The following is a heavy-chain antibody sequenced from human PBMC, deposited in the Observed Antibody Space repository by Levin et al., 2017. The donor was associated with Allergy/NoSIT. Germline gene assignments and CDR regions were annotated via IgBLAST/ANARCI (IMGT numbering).Heavy chain of an antibody. CDR3: ARVSDRTTVTDY. V-gene: IGHV1-69*13. J-gene: IGHJ4*02. CDR2: IIPIFGTA. D-gene: IGHD4-17*01. Sequence: SVKVSCKASGGTFSSYAISWVRQAPGQGLEWMGGIIPIFGTANYAQKFQGRVTITADESTSTAYMELSSLRSEDTAVYYCARVSDRTTVTDYWGQGTLVTVSS. CDR1: GGTFSSYA.